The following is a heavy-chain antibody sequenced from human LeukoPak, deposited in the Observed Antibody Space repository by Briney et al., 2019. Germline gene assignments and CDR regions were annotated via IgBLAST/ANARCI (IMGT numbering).Heavy chain of an antibody. J-gene: IGHJ4*02. V-gene: IGHV1-2*02. CDR1: GYTFTGYY. CDR3: AKSYYGSGSLDY. D-gene: IGHD3-10*01. CDR2: INPNSGGT. Sequence: ASVKVSCKASGYTFTGYYMHWVRQAPGQGLEWMGWINPNSGGTNYAQKFQGRVTMTRDTSISTAYMELRSLRFDDTAVYYCAKSYYGSGSLDYWGQGTLVTVSS.